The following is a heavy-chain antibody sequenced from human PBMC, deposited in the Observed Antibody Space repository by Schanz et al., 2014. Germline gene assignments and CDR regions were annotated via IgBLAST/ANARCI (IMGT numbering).Heavy chain of an antibody. V-gene: IGHV3-23*01. CDR3: AKGRFGELRALDI. CDR1: EFTFSTDA. D-gene: IGHD3-10*01. Sequence: DVHLLESGGGLVQPGGSLRLSCAASEFTFSTDAMSWVRQAPGKGLEWLSVISASGGDTYYADSVKGRFTISRDNSKNTLYLQMNSLRAEDTAVYCCAKGRFGELRALDIWGQGTMVTVSS. CDR2: ISASGGDT. J-gene: IGHJ3*02.